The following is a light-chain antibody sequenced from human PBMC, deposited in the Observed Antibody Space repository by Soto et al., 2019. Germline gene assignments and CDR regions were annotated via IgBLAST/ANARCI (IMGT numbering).Light chain of an antibody. V-gene: IGKV4-1*01. CDR3: QQSHSTPLT. CDR1: QSVFYSSNNKNY. J-gene: IGKJ4*01. CDR2: VAS. Sequence: DIVMTHSPHALAVPLRERATINCKYSQSVFYSSNNKNYLAWYQQKQGKAPKLLINVASSLQSGVPSRFSGSGSGTDFNLTISSLQTEDFATYYCQQSHSTPLTFGGGTKVDIK.